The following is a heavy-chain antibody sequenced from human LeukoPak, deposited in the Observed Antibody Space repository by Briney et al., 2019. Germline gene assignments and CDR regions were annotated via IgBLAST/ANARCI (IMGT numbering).Heavy chain of an antibody. CDR2: IYPGDSDT. CDR3: ARGRCSSTTCPFDY. Sequence: GESLKISCKGSGYLFTTYWIGWVRQMPGKGLEWMGIIYPGDSDTRYSPSFQGQVTISADKSISTAYLQWSSLKASDTAIYYCARGRCSSTTCPFDYWGQGTLVTVSS. V-gene: IGHV5-51*01. CDR1: GYLFTTYW. J-gene: IGHJ4*02. D-gene: IGHD2-2*01.